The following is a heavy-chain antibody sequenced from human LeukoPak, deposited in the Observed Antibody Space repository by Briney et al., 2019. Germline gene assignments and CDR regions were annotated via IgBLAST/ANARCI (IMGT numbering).Heavy chain of an antibody. V-gene: IGHV3-13*04. CDR2: IGTAGDT. CDR1: GFAFSSYD. J-gene: IGHJ3*02. D-gene: IGHD3-10*01. Sequence: GGSLRLSCAASGFAFSSYDMHWVRQATGKGLEWVSAIGTAGDTYYPGSVKGRFTISRENAKNSLYLQMNSLRAGDTAVYYCARAYRGYYGSGSYYNDAFDIWGQGTMVAVSS. CDR3: ARAYRGYYGSGSYYNDAFDI.